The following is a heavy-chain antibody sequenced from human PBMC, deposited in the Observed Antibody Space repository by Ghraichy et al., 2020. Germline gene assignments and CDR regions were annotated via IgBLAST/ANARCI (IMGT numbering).Heavy chain of an antibody. Sequence: GGSLRLSCAASGFTLSNFWVHWVRQVPGKGLVWVSRINGEGSSTSYADSVRGRFSISRDNAKNTVFLQMNSLRAEDTALYYCMRDWRNYGMDVWGQGTTVTVPS. V-gene: IGHV3-74*01. D-gene: IGHD3-3*01. CDR1: GFTLSNFW. CDR2: INGEGSST. J-gene: IGHJ6*02. CDR3: MRDWRNYGMDV.